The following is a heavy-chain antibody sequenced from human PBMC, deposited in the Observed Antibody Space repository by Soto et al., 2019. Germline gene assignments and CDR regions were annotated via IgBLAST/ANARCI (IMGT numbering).Heavy chain of an antibody. V-gene: IGHV4-39*01. CDR3: ARQPRGPGYGERGLYFDY. D-gene: IGHD3-16*01. J-gene: IGHJ4*02. Sequence: LSLTCTVSGGPTNSRSDYWGWIRQPPGKGLEWIGSVYYSGSTHDNPSLQSRVTISVDTSRNQSSLNLISVTAADTAVYFCARQPRGPGYGERGLYFDYWGQGTLVTVSS. CDR2: VYYSGST. CDR1: GGPTNSRSDY.